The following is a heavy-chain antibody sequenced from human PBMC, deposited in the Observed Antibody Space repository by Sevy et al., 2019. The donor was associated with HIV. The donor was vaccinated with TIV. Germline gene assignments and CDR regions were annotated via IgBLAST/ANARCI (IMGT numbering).Heavy chain of an antibody. CDR2: IYYSGST. CDR3: ARVTMIVVALFDY. Sequence: SETLSLTRTVSGGSISSGDYYWSWIRQPPGKGLEWIGYIYYSGSTYYNPSLKSRVTISVDTSKNQFSLKLSSVTAADTAVYYCARVTMIVVALFDYWGQGTLVTVSS. J-gene: IGHJ4*02. CDR1: GGSISSGDYY. V-gene: IGHV4-30-4*01. D-gene: IGHD3-22*01.